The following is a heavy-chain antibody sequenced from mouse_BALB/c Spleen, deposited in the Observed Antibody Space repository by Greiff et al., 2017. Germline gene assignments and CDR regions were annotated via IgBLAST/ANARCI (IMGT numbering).Heavy chain of an antibody. CDR2: IDPENGNT. CDR3: ARHGLYGSSYFDY. CDR1: GFNIKDYY. V-gene: IGHV14-1*02. D-gene: IGHD1-1*01. Sequence: EVQLQQSGAELVRPGALVKLSCKASGFNIKDYYMHWVKQRPEQGLEWIGWIDPENGNTIYDPKFQGKASITADTSSNTAYLQLSSLTSEDTAVYYCARHGLYGSSYFDYWGQGTTLTVSS. J-gene: IGHJ2*01.